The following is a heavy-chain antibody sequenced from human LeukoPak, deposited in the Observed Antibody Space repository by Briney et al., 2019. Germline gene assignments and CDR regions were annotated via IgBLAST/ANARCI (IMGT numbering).Heavy chain of an antibody. D-gene: IGHD2-21*02. J-gene: IGHJ4*02. CDR3: ACWVTPKSKGDY. V-gene: IGHV1-3*01. CDR1: GYTFTSYA. CDR2: INAGNGNT. Sequence: ASVKVSCKASGYTFTSYAMHWVRQAPGQRLEWMGWINAGNGNTKYSQKFQGRVTITRDTSASTAYMELSSLRSEDTAVYYCACWVTPKSKGDYWAQGTLVTVSS.